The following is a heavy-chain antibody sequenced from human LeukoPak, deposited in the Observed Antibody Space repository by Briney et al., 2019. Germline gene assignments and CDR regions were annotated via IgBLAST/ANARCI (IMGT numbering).Heavy chain of an antibody. Sequence: GASVKVSCKASGGTFSSYAISWVRQAPGQRLEWMGWINAGNGNTKYSQKFQGRVTITRDTSASTAYMELSSLRSEDTAVYYCARDVRITGTTCPFGYWGQGTLVTVSS. CDR2: INAGNGNT. D-gene: IGHD1-20*01. J-gene: IGHJ4*02. CDR1: GGTFSSYA. CDR3: ARDVRITGTTCPFGY. V-gene: IGHV1-3*01.